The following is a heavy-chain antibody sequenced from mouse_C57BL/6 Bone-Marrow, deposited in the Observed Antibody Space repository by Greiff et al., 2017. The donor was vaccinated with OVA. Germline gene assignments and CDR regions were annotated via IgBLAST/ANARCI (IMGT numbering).Heavy chain of an antibody. V-gene: IGHV5-4*01. Sequence: EVKLVESGGGLVKPGGSLKLSCAASGFTFSSYAMSWVRQTPEKRLEWVATISDGGSYTYYPDNVKGRFTISRDNAKNNLYLQMSHLKSEDTAMYYCARDQSSGLFAYWGQGTLVTVSA. CDR2: ISDGGSYT. CDR1: GFTFSSYA. D-gene: IGHD3-2*02. CDR3: ARDQSSGLFAY. J-gene: IGHJ3*01.